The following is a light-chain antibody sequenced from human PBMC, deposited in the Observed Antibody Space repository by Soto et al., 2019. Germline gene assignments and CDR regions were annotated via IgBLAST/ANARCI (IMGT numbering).Light chain of an antibody. CDR3: LQYNGYYRT. V-gene: IGKV1-5*01. J-gene: IGKJ1*01. Sequence: DIQMTQSPATLSSSEGDTATINCRASQTISGWLAWYQHRPGKAPNLLIFDASTLESGVPSRFSGSGSGTTFTLTISSLQSDDFATYYCLQYNGYYRTFGQGTKVDI. CDR1: QTISGW. CDR2: DAS.